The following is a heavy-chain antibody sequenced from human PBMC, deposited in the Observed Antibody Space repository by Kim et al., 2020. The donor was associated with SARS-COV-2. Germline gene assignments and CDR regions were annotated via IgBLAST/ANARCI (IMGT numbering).Heavy chain of an antibody. CDR1: GASIGTTNYY. V-gene: IGHV4-39*01. CDR2: ISYSGTT. D-gene: IGHD3-3*01. J-gene: IGHJ3*02. CDR3: ARPPRGISRRTFDI. Sequence: SETLSLTCTVSGASIGTTNYYWGWIRQSPGKGLEWIGTISYSGTTYYNPSFESRVTISIDTSRNQFSLKLSSVTAADTAVYYCARPPRGISRRTFDIWGQGKMVTVSS.